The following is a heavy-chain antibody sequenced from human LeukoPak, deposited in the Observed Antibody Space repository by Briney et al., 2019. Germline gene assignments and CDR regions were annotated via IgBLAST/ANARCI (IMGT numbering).Heavy chain of an antibody. CDR1: GYSISSGYY. CDR2: IYHSGST. Sequence: SETLSLTCTVSGYSISSGYYWGWIRQPPGKGLEWIGSIYHSGSTYYNPSLKSRVTISVDTSKNQLSLKLSSVTAADTAVYYCARARSYDSSGYYLGRAFDIWGQGTMVTVSS. J-gene: IGHJ3*02. D-gene: IGHD3-22*01. CDR3: ARARSYDSSGYYLGRAFDI. V-gene: IGHV4-38-2*02.